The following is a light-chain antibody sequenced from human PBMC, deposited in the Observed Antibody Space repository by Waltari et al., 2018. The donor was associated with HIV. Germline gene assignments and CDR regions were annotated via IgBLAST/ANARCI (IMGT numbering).Light chain of an antibody. Sequence: QSALTQPASVSGFLGQSINISCTGISTDSRFYQYVSWYQQYPGKLPRLIIFDINNSPSGVSDHFSVSRSGNSASPTFSELQSGDEAHYYCASNRLDYTLIFGGGTKLTVL. V-gene: IGLV2-14*03. CDR2: DIN. CDR1: STDSRFYQY. J-gene: IGLJ2*01. CDR3: ASNRLDYTLI.